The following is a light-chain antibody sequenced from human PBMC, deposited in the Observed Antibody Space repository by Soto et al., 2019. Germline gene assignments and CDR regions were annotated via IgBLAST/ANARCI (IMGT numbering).Light chain of an antibody. CDR1: QSINAH. V-gene: IGKV3-15*01. Sequence: EVVMTQSPATLSVSPGERVTLSCRASQSINAHLAWYQQKPGQAPRLLIHGASTRATGIPARFSGSGFGTEFILTISCRQSEDFAVYYCQQYNNWLWTFGQGNKVEIQ. CDR3: QQYNNWLWT. J-gene: IGKJ1*01. CDR2: GAS.